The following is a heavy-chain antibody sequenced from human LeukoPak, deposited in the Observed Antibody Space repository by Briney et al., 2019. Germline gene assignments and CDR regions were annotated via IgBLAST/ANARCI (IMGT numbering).Heavy chain of an antibody. J-gene: IGHJ5*02. CDR3: ARRSWYIYWFDP. Sequence: SETLSLTCTVSGGSISSYYWSWIRQPPGKGLEWIGYIYYSGSTNYNPSLKSRVTISVDTSKNQFSLKLSSVPAADTAVYYCARRSWYIYWFDPWGQGTLVTVSS. D-gene: IGHD6-13*01. CDR1: GGSISSYY. V-gene: IGHV4-59*12. CDR2: IYYSGST.